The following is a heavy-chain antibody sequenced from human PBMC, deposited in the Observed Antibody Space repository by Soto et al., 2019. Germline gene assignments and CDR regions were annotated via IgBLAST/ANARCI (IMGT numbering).Heavy chain of an antibody. CDR2: IYYSGST. CDR1: GGSISSYY. D-gene: IGHD6-19*01. J-gene: IGHJ5*02. CDR3: ARQRNGWYFWFDP. Sequence: NPSETLSLTCTVSGGSISSYYWSWIRQPPGKGLEWIGYIYYSGSTNYNPSLKSRVTISVDTSKNQFSLKLSSVTAADTAVYYCARQRNGWYFWFDPWGQGTLVTVSS. V-gene: IGHV4-59*08.